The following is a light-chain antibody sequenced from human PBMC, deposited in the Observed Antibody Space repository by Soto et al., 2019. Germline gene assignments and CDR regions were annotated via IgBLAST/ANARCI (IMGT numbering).Light chain of an antibody. CDR2: RGS. CDR3: QDFGTSAPWT. J-gene: IGKJ1*01. V-gene: IGKV3-20*01. CDR1: QNIRGNE. Sequence: VLTQSPGTLSLSPGERTTLSCRASQNIRGNELAWYQQKPGQPPRLLIYRGSSRAPGIPDRFSGRGSGTEVTLTFSRLEPDDFAVYYCQDFGTSAPWTFGQGTRVEIK.